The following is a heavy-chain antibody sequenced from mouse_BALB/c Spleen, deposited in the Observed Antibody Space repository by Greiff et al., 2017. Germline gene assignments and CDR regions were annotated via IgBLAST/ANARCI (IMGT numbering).Heavy chain of an antibody. D-gene: IGHD2-1*01. CDR3: ARPSGNYGNYFFDY. J-gene: IGHJ2*01. CDR2: ISSGGGST. Sequence: EVNVVESGGGLVKPGGSLKLSCAASGFAFSSYDMSWVRQTPEKRLEWVAYISSGGGSTYYPDTVKGRFTISRDNAKNTLYLQMSSLKSEDTAMYYCARPSGNYGNYFFDYWGQGTTLTVSS. V-gene: IGHV5-12-1*01. CDR1: GFAFSSYD.